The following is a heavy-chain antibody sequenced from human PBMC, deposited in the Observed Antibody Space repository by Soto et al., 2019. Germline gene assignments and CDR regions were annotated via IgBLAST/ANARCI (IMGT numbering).Heavy chain of an antibody. V-gene: IGHV3-30*03. CDR3: AGELFDY. CDR1: GFTFSSYG. D-gene: IGHD3-10*01. CDR2: ISYDGSNK. J-gene: IGHJ4*02. Sequence: QVQLVESGGGVVQPGRSLRLSCAASGFTFSSYGMHWVRQAPGKGLEWVAVISYDGSNKYYADSVKGRFTISRDNSKNTLYLQMNSLRAEDTAVYYCAGELFDYWGQGTLVTVSS.